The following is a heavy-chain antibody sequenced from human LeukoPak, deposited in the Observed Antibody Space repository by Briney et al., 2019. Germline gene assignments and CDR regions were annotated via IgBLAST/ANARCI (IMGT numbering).Heavy chain of an antibody. CDR3: AREDYGDYGGFDH. V-gene: IGHV3-7*03. Sequence: GGSLRLSCAASGFTFSSHSMNWVRQAPGKGLEWVANIKQDRSEKYYVDSVKGRFTISRDNAKNSLYLQMNSLRAEDTAVYYCAREDYGDYGGFDHWGQGTLVTVSS. J-gene: IGHJ4*02. CDR2: IKQDRSEK. CDR1: GFTFSSHS. D-gene: IGHD4-17*01.